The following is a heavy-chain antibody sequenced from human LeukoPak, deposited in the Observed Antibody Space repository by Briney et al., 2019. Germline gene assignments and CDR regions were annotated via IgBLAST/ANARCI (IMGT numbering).Heavy chain of an antibody. CDR2: INAGNGNT. J-gene: IGHJ4*02. Sequence: ASVKVSCTASGYTFTSYAMHWVRQAPGQRLEWMGWINAGNGNTKYSQKFQGRVTITRDTSASTAYMELSSLRSEDTAVYYCARGDGYNYFDYWGQGTLVTVSS. D-gene: IGHD5-24*01. CDR1: GYTFTSYA. V-gene: IGHV1-3*01. CDR3: ARGDGYNYFDY.